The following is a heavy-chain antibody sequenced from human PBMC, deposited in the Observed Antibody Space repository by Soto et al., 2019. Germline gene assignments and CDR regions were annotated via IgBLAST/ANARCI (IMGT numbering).Heavy chain of an antibody. V-gene: IGHV4-59*01. CDR3: VRGRAQLRRGAFDM. D-gene: IGHD2-2*01. CDR2: IYYSGST. J-gene: IGHJ3*02. Sequence: QVQLQESGPGLVKPSETLSLNCTVSGGSISTYYWSWIRQPPGKGLEWIGYIYYSGSTNYNPSLKSRVTISADTSKNQFSLRRNSVTAADTAAYYCVRGRAQLRRGAFDMWGQGTMVTVSS. CDR1: GGSISTYY.